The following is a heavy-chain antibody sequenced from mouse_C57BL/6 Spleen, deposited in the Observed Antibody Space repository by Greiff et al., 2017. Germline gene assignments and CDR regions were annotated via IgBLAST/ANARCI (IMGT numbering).Heavy chain of an antibody. CDR1: GYTFTSYW. CDR2: IYPGSGST. D-gene: IGHD1-1*01. J-gene: IGHJ3*01. Sequence: VQLQQSGAELVKPGASVKMSCKASGYTFTSYWITWVKQRPGQGLEWIGDIYPGSGSTNYNEKFKSKATLTVDTSSSTAYMQLSSLTSEDSAVYYCARSDYGSSSFAYWGQGTLVTVSA. V-gene: IGHV1-55*01. CDR3: ARSDYGSSSFAY.